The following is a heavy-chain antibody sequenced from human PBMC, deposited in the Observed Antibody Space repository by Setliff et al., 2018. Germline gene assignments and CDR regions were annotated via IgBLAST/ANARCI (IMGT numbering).Heavy chain of an antibody. CDR2: IYIGGSA. V-gene: IGHV4-4*07. CDR3: ARVPTIRVAELYRNDY. D-gene: IGHD3-10*01. J-gene: IGHJ4*02. Sequence: SETLSLTCTVSGGSISSYYWSWIRQPAGKGLEWIGHIYIGGSANYNPSLKSRVTMSIDTSKNQFSLKLNSVTAADMAVYYCARVPTIRVAELYRNDYWGQGTLVTVSS. CDR1: GGSISSYY.